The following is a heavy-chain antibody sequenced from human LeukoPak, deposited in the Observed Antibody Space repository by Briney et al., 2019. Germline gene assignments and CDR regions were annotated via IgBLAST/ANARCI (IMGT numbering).Heavy chain of an antibody. CDR3: ARTAAGPEY. CDR1: GFTFSSYW. Sequence: PGGSLRLSCAASGFTFSSYWMSWVRQAPGKGLEWVANIKQDGSEKYYVDSVKGRFTISRDNAKNTLYLQMNSLTGEDTAVYFCARTAAGPEYWGQGTRVTVSS. V-gene: IGHV3-7*01. D-gene: IGHD6-19*01. J-gene: IGHJ4*02. CDR2: IKQDGSEK.